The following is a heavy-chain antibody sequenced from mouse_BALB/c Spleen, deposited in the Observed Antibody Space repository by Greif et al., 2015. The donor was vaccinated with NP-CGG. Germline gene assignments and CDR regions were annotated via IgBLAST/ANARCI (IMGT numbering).Heavy chain of an antibody. CDR3: ARNRDGNSPFAY. Sequence: LVKTGASVKISCKASGYSFTGYYMHWVKQSHGKSLEWIGYISCYNGATSYNQKFKGKATFTVDTSSSTAYMQFNSLTSEDSAVYYCARNRDGNSPFAYWGQGTLVTVSA. D-gene: IGHD2-1*01. CDR1: GYSFTGYY. J-gene: IGHJ3*01. V-gene: IGHV1S34*01. CDR2: ISCYNGAT.